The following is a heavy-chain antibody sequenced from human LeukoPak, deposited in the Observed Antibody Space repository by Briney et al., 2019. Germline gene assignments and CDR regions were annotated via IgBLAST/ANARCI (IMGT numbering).Heavy chain of an antibody. CDR1: GFTFSSYG. CDR3: ARGGKGDGYNYFDY. V-gene: IGHV3-7*01. CDR2: IKQDGSKK. D-gene: IGHD5-24*01. Sequence: GGSLRLSCAASGFTFSSYGMHWVRQAPGKGLEWVANIKQDGSKKSYVDSVKGRFTISRDNSKNTLYLQMNSLRAEDTAVYYCARGGKGDGYNYFDYWGQGTLVTVSS. J-gene: IGHJ4*02.